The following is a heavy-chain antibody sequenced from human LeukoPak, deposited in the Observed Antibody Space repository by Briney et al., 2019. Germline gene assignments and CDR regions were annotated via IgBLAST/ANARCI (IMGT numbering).Heavy chain of an antibody. CDR1: GGTFSSYA. D-gene: IGHD3-22*01. V-gene: IGHV1-69*04. CDR3: ASRLGYYDSSGKRPYYYYYYGMDV. CDR2: IIPILGIA. Sequence: ASVKVSCKASGGTFSSYAISWVRQAPGQGLEWMGRIIPILGIANYAQKFQGRVTITADKSTSTAYMELSSLRSEDTAVYYCASRLGYYDSSGKRPYYYYYYGMDVWGQGTTVTVSS. J-gene: IGHJ6*02.